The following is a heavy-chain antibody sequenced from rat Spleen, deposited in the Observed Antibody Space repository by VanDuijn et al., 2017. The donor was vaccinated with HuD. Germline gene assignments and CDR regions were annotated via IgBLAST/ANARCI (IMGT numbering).Heavy chain of an antibody. D-gene: IGHD1-6*01. J-gene: IGHJ2*01. CDR1: GFTFSNYY. CDR3: STAGSFTDYYFAGGFDY. CDR2: ISTGGGNT. V-gene: IGHV5-27*01. Sequence: EVQLVESGGGLVQPGRSLKLSCAASGFTFSNYYMAWVRQAPTKGLEWVAYISTGGGNTYYRDSGKGRFSVSRDNAKNTLYLQMDSLRSEDTATYYCSTAGSFTDYYFAGGFDYWGQGVMVTVSS.